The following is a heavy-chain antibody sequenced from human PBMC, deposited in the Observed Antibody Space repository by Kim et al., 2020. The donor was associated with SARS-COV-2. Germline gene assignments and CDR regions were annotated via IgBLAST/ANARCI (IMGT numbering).Heavy chain of an antibody. CDR1: GGSISSGSYY. J-gene: IGHJ6*02. Sequence: SETLSLTCTVSGGSISSGSYYWSWIRQPAGKGLEWIGRIYTSGSTNYNPSLKSRVTISVDTSKNQFSLKLSSVTAADTAVYYCARLKWDGYGMDAWGQGTTVTVSS. CDR2: IYTSGST. CDR3: ARLKWDGYGMDA. D-gene: IGHD1-26*01. V-gene: IGHV4-61*02.